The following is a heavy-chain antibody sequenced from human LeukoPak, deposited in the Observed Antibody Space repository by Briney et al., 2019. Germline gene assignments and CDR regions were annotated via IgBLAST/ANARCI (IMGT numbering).Heavy chain of an antibody. Sequence: QSGGSLRLSCSASGFTFSSFAMHWIRQAPGKGLEYVSGVSSSGGRTYYTDSLKGRFTVSRDNSKNTMYLHMNSLRVDDTAVYYCAKVYAGIVFDHWGQGTPATVSS. CDR2: VSSSGGRT. J-gene: IGHJ4*02. CDR1: GFTFSSFA. CDR3: AKVYAGIVFDH. D-gene: IGHD4-23*01. V-gene: IGHV3-64D*09.